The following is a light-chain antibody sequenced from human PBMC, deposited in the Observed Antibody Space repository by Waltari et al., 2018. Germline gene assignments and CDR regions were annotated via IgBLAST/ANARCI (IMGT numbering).Light chain of an antibody. CDR3: ATWDDSLNGVV. Sequence: QSVVTQPPAASGTPGQRVTFSCTGSPTNIGSNIVTWYQQFPGTGLKLLIHIKNQRPSGVHDLFSASKSGTSASLAINGLQSEDEADYYCATWDDSLNGVVCGGGTKLTVL. J-gene: IGLJ2*01. CDR1: PTNIGSNI. CDR2: IKN. V-gene: IGLV1-44*01.